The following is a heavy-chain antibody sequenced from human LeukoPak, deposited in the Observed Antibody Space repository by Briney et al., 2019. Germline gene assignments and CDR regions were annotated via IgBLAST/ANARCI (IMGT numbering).Heavy chain of an antibody. CDR1: GGTFSSYA. D-gene: IGHD3-22*01. Sequence: ASVKVSCKASGGTFSSYAISWVRQAPGQGLEWMGGIIPIFGTANYAQKFQGRVTITTDESTSTAYMELSSLRSEDTAVYYCARSYYDNSGFSPWGQGTLVTVSS. CDR2: IIPIFGTA. CDR3: ARSYYDNSGFSP. J-gene: IGHJ5*02. V-gene: IGHV1-69*05.